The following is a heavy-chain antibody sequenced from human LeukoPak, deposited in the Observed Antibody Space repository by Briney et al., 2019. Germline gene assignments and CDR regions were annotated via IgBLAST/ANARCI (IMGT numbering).Heavy chain of an antibody. D-gene: IGHD5-24*01. J-gene: IGHJ4*02. CDR3: AGGRDVYRY. Sequence: PGGSLRLSCAASGVTFSIYWMTCLRQAPGKGLQWVANIKQDGSEKYYVDSVKGRFTISRDNAKDSLYLQMNSLRAEDTAVYYCAGGRDVYRYWGQGTLVTVSS. CDR2: IKQDGSEK. CDR1: GVTFSIYW. V-gene: IGHV3-7*01.